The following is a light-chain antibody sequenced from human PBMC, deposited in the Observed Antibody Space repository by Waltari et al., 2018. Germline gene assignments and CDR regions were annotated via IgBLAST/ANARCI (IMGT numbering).Light chain of an antibody. V-gene: IGLV1-47*01. J-gene: IGLJ3*02. Sequence: QSVVTQPPSVSGTPGQRFTISCSGSNSTIGRIHVYWYKQFPGTAPKLLPYKNSQRPSGVPDRFSGSKSGTSASLAISGLRSEDEADYYCIVWDDSLSGPVFGGGTKLTVL. CDR3: IVWDDSLSGPV. CDR2: KNS. CDR1: NSTIGRIH.